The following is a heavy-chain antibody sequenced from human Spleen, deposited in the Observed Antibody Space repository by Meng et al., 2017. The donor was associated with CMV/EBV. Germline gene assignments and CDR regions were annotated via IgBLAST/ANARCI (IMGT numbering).Heavy chain of an antibody. Sequence: CKGSGYSFTYFWIGWVRQMPGKGLEWMGIIHPGNSDIRYSPSFQGRVTISADKSTTTVHLQWSSLKASDTAIYYCARPPGDFWSGFYHWGQGTLVTVSS. J-gene: IGHJ1*01. D-gene: IGHD3-3*01. V-gene: IGHV5-51*01. CDR1: GYSFTYFW. CDR2: IHPGNSDI. CDR3: ARPPGDFWSGFYH.